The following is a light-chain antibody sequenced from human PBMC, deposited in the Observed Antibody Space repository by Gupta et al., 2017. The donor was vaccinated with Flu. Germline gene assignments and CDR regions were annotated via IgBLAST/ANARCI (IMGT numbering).Light chain of an antibody. J-gene: IGKJ4*01. V-gene: IGKV1-27*01. CDR3: QKDNSVPLT. CDR2: AAS. CDR1: QGIGNH. Sequence: PSSLSASVGDRVTITCRASQGIGNHLAWYQQKPGKGPKLLIYAASTLQSGVPSRFSGSGSGRDFTLTISSLQPEDVATYYCQKDNSVPLTFGGGTKVEIK.